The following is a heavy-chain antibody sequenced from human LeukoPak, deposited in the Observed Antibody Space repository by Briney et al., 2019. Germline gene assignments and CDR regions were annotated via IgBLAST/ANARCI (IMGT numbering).Heavy chain of an antibody. CDR1: GGSISRYY. V-gene: IGHV4-4*07. D-gene: IGHD2-2*01. CDR2: IYNSGST. J-gene: IGHJ6*02. CDR3: ARDTDIVVVPAAFYYYYGMDV. Sequence: SETLSLTCTVSGGSISRYYWSWIGQPAGKGLEGIGRIYNSGSTNYKPSLTSRVPMSVDTSNNHFSLKLSSLTAADTAVYYCARDTDIVVVPAAFYYYYGMDVWGQGTTVTVSS.